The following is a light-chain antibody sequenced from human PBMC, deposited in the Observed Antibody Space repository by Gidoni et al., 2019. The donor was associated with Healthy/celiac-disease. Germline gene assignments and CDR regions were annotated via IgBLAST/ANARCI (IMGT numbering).Light chain of an antibody. V-gene: IGKV1-5*03. Sequence: DLPMTQSPSTLSASVGDRVTITCRASQSISSWLAWYQQKPGKAPKLLIYKASSLESGGPSRFSGSGSGTEFTLTISSLQPDDFATYYCQQYNSYLYTFGQGTKLEIK. CDR1: QSISSW. CDR3: QQYNSYLYT. J-gene: IGKJ2*01. CDR2: KAS.